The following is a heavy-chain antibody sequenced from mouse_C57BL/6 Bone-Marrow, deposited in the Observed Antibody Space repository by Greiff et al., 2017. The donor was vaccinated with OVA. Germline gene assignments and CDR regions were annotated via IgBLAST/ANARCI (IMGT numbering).Heavy chain of an antibody. V-gene: IGHV5-15*01. CDR3: ARQESGGAMDY. Sequence: EVKLVESGGGLVQPGGSLKLSCAASGFTFSDYGMAWVRQAPRKGPEWVAFISNLAYSIYYSDTVTGRFTISRENAKNTPYLEMSSLRSEDTAMYYCARQESGGAMDYWGQGTSVTVSS. CDR2: ISNLAYSI. J-gene: IGHJ4*01. CDR1: GFTFSDYG.